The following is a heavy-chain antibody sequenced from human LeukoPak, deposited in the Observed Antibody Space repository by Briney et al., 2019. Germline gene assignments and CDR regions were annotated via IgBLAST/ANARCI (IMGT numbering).Heavy chain of an antibody. CDR3: AREGAEQAFDI. V-gene: IGHV3-30-3*01. D-gene: IGHD3-9*01. Sequence: GGSLRLSCAASGFTFSSYAMHWVRQAPGKGLEWVAVISYDGSNKYYADSVKGRFTISRDNSKNTLYLQMNSLRAEDTAVYYCAREGAEQAFDIWGQGTLVTVSS. J-gene: IGHJ4*02. CDR1: GFTFSSYA. CDR2: ISYDGSNK.